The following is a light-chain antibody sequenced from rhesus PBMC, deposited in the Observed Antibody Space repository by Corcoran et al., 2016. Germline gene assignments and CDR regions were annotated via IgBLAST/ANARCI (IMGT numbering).Light chain of an antibody. J-gene: IGKJ4*01. Sequence: DIQMTQSPSSLSASVGDRVTVTCRASQDINKELSWYQQKPGKATTLLIYTASSLQTGVSSRFSGSGCGTDFTLTISSLQPEDVATYYCLQDSTTPLTFGGGTKVEIK. CDR3: LQDSTTPLT. CDR2: TAS. V-gene: IGKV1-94*01. CDR1: QDINKE.